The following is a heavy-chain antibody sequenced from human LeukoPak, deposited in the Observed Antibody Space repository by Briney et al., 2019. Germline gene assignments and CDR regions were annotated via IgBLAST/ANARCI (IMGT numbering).Heavy chain of an antibody. Sequence: GGSLRLSCAASGFTFRSYATHWVRQAPGKGLEWVAVISYDGGNKYYADSVKGRFSISRDNSKNTLYLQMNSLRAEDTAIYYCARALGSFEYPFDYWGQGTLVTVSS. CDR1: GFTFRSYA. CDR3: ARALGSFEYPFDY. V-gene: IGHV3-30-3*01. CDR2: ISYDGGNK. J-gene: IGHJ4*02. D-gene: IGHD2-15*01.